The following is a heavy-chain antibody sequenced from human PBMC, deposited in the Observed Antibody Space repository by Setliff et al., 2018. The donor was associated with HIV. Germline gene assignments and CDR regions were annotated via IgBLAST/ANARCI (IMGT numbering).Heavy chain of an antibody. CDR1: GGSINISSYY. V-gene: IGHV4-39*01. Sequence: SETLSLTCTVSGGSINISSYYWGWIRQPPGKGLEWIGSMYYSGSTYQNLSLKRRVTISVDMSKNQFSLKLSSVTAADTAVYYCASGNCAGDCYHDYWGQGTLVTVSS. J-gene: IGHJ4*02. D-gene: IGHD2-21*02. CDR2: MYYSGST. CDR3: ASGNCAGDCYHDY.